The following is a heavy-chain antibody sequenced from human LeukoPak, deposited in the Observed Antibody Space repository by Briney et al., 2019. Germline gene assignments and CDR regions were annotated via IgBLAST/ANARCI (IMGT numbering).Heavy chain of an antibody. CDR3: ARAISRRDGSPLGGY. CDR1: GGTFSSYA. V-gene: IGHV1-69*05. J-gene: IGHJ4*02. D-gene: IGHD5-24*01. Sequence: ASVKVSCKASGGTFSSYAISWVRQAPGQGLEWMGRIIPIFGTANYAQKFQGRVTITTDESTSTAYMELSSLRSEDTAVYYCARAISRRDGSPLGGYWGQGTLVTVSS. CDR2: IIPIFGTA.